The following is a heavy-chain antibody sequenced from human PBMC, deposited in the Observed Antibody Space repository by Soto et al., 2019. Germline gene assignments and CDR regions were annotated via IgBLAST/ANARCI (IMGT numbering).Heavy chain of an antibody. CDR2: IYYSGST. Sequence: SETLSLTCTVSGGSISSGDYYWSWIRQPPGKGLEWIGYIYYSGSTYYNPSLKSRVTISVDTSKNQFSLKPSSVTAADTAVYYCARVKRGALDYWGQGTLVTVSS. J-gene: IGHJ4*02. CDR3: ARVKRGALDY. CDR1: GGSISSGDYY. V-gene: IGHV4-30-4*01. D-gene: IGHD3-10*01.